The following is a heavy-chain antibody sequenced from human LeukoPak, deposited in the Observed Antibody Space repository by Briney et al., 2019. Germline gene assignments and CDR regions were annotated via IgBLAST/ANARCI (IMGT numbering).Heavy chain of an antibody. Sequence: GESLKISCKGSGYTFTTFWIGWVRQMPGKGLEWMGIIYPGDSDTRYSPSFQGQVTISADKSISTAYLQWSSLKASDTAMYYCARRPRRGQIGGLSGGWFDPWGQGTLVAVSS. D-gene: IGHD3-10*01. V-gene: IGHV5-51*01. CDR2: IYPGDSDT. CDR1: GYTFTTFW. CDR3: ARRPRRGQIGGLSGGWFDP. J-gene: IGHJ5*02.